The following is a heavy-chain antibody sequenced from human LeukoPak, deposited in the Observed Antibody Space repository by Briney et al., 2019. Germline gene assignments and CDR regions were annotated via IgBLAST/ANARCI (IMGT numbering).Heavy chain of an antibody. CDR1: GFTVSNNY. CDR2: LYSGGST. CDR3: ARGPQGGVIPTDY. D-gene: IGHD4-23*01. Sequence: GGSLRLSCAASGFTVSNNYMSWVRQAPGKGLEWVSVLYSGGSTYYADSVKGRFTISRDNSRNTLYLQMNSLRAEDTAVYYCARGPQGGVIPTDYWGQGTLVTVSS. V-gene: IGHV3-66*01. J-gene: IGHJ4*02.